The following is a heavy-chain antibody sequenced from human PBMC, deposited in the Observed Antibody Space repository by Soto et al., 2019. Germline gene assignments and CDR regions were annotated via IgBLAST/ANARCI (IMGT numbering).Heavy chain of an antibody. J-gene: IGHJ4*02. CDR1: GGTFNTYA. Sequence: QVQLVQSGAEMKKPGSSVKVSCQSSGGTFNTYAMNWVRQAPGQGPEWMGDISPMFGAANYAPKFQGRFTITADDSTGTSYMQLSSLTSEDTALYFCAREVQVHTPAFVYWGQGTLVTVSS. CDR2: ISPMFGAA. D-gene: IGHD3-10*01. CDR3: AREVQVHTPAFVY. V-gene: IGHV1-69*19.